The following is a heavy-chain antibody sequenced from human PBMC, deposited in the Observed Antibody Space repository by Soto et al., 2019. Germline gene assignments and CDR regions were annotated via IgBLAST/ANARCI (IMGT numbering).Heavy chain of an antibody. Sequence: QVQLVESGGGVVQPGRSLRLSCAASGFTFSSYGMHWVRQAPGKGLEWVAVISYYGSNKDYADSVKGRFTISRDNSKNTLYLQMNSLRGEDTAVYYCAKDRQLGSSLYYFDYWGQGTLVTVSS. CDR1: GFTFSSYG. CDR2: ISYYGSNK. CDR3: AKDRQLGSSLYYFDY. V-gene: IGHV3-30*18. J-gene: IGHJ4*02. D-gene: IGHD5-18*01.